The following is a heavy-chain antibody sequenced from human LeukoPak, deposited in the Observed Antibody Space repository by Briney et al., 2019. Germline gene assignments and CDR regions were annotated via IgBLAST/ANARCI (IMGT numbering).Heavy chain of an antibody. D-gene: IGHD4-23*01. V-gene: IGHV1-24*01. Sequence: ASVKVCRKVSGYTLTELSMYWVREAPGKGLEWIEGFDPEYDETIYAQKVEGRVTMTEDTSTDTAYMQLRRLRSDDTAVYYCATDHAGKRSDSFWFDPWGQGTLVTVSS. CDR2: FDPEYDET. J-gene: IGHJ5*02. CDR3: ATDHAGKRSDSFWFDP. CDR1: GYTLTELS.